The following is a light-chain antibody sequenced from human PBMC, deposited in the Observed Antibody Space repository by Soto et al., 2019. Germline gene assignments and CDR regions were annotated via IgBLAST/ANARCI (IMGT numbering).Light chain of an antibody. Sequence: EIQMTQSPYTLSGSVGDRVTITCHASQTISRWLACYQQKPGIAAELLIYKASTLKSGVPSRFSGSGSVTEFTLTISSLQPDDFATYYRQHYNSYSEAFGQGTKV. J-gene: IGKJ1*01. CDR1: QTISRW. CDR3: QHYNSYSEA. CDR2: KAS. V-gene: IGKV1-5*03.